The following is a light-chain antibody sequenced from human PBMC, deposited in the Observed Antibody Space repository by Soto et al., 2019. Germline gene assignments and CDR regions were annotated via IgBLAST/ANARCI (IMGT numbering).Light chain of an antibody. CDR3: SSYTSSSTDV. Sequence: QSALTQPPSVSGSPGXSXXISXXGTSSDVGNSNGVSWYHQPPGTAPKLMIXXVNNRPSGVPDRFSGSKSGNTASLTISGLKAEDEGDYYCSSYTSSSTDVFGTGTKLTVL. J-gene: IGLJ1*01. V-gene: IGLV2-18*02. CDR2: XVN. CDR1: SSDVGNSNG.